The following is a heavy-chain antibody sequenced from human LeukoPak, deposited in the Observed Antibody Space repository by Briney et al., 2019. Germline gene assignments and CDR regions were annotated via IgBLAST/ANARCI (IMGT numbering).Heavy chain of an antibody. CDR3: ARRQNGAAGTNFDY. CDR1: GYSFTSYW. J-gene: IGHJ4*02. D-gene: IGHD6-13*01. CDR2: IYPGDSDT. V-gene: IGHV5-51*01. Sequence: GASLKISSKASGYSFTSYWYGWVRQMPGKGREWMGIIYPGDSDTNYSPSFQGQVTISADTSISNAYLQRSSLKASDTPMYYCARRQNGAAGTNFDYWGQGTLVTVSS.